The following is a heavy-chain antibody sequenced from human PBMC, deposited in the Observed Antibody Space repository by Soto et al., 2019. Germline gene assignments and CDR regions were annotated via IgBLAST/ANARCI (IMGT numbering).Heavy chain of an antibody. CDR1: GYTLDQYT. J-gene: IGHJ6*03. CDR2: ITWHSGTI. V-gene: IGHV3-9*01. D-gene: IGHD3-16*01. CDR3: AKEMITFGDFNYYYMDV. Sequence: EVQLGESGGGLVQPGRSLRLACAASGYTLDQYTMHWVRQAPGKGLEWVSSITWHSGTIGYADSVKGRFTISRDNAKNSLYLQMNSLRGEDTALYYCAKEMITFGDFNYYYMDVWGNGTTVTVSS.